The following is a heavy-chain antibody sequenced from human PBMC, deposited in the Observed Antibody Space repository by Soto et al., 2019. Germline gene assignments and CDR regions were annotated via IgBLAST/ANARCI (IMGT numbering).Heavy chain of an antibody. CDR2: MNHSGST. Sequence: QVQLQQWGAGLLKPSETLSLTCAVYGGSFSGYYWSWIRQPPGKGLEWIGEMNHSGSTNYNPSLKSRVTISVDTSKNQFSLKLSSVTAADTAVYYCARVGKVGYSYGYSLYNWFDPWGQGTLVTVSS. D-gene: IGHD5-18*01. J-gene: IGHJ5*02. V-gene: IGHV4-34*01. CDR1: GGSFSGYY. CDR3: ARVGKVGYSYGYSLYNWFDP.